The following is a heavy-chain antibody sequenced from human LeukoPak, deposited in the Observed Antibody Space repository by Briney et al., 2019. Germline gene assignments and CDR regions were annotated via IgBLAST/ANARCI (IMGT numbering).Heavy chain of an antibody. V-gene: IGHV4-34*01. CDR2: INHSGST. CDR3: ARRFVPNYYGSGSYYPNYYYYYGMDV. CDR1: GGSFSGYY. D-gene: IGHD3-10*01. Sequence: SETLSPTCAVYGGSFSGYYWSWIRQPPGKGLEWIGEINHSGSTNYNPSLKSRVTISVDTSKNQFSLKLSSVTAADTAVYYCARRFVPNYYGSGSYYPNYYYYYGMDVWGQGTTVTVSS. J-gene: IGHJ6*02.